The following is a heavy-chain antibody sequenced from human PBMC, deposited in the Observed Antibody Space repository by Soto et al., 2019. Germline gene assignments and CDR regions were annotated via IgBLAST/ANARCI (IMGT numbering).Heavy chain of an antibody. CDR3: ATDIVATIVAEYFQH. D-gene: IGHD5-12*01. CDR1: GFTFSSYG. V-gene: IGHV3-30*03. CDR2: ISYDGSNK. J-gene: IGHJ1*01. Sequence: QVQLVESGGGVVQPGRSLRLSCAASGFTFSSYGMHWVRQAPGKGLEWVAVISYDGSNKYYADSVKGRFTISRDNSKNTLYLQMNSLRAEDTAVYYCATDIVATIVAEYFQHSGQGTLVTVSS.